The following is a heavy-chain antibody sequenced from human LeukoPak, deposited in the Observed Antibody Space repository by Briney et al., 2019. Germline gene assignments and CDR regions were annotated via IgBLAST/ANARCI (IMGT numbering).Heavy chain of an antibody. D-gene: IGHD2-15*01. CDR1: GLPFSNHA. CDR2: ISNGNT. J-gene: IGHJ5*02. V-gene: IGHV3-23*01. Sequence: GGSLRLSCAASGLPFSNHAMSWVRQPPGKGLEWVAAISNGNTYYADSVRGRFTISRDDSKNMVYLQMNSPRDEDTALYYCVREAGYCASVCLKSNWFDPWGQGTLVTVSS. CDR3: VREAGYCASVCLKSNWFDP.